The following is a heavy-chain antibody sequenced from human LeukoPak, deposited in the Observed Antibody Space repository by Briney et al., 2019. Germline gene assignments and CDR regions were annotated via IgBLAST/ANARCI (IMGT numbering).Heavy chain of an antibody. D-gene: IGHD2-21*01. CDR2: ISAYNGNT. Sequence: ASVKVSCKASGYTFTSYGISWVRQAPGQGLEWMGWISAYNGNTNYAQKLQGRVTMTTDTSTSTAYMELRSRRSDDTAVYYCARVVTPRIASWFDPWGQGTLVTVSS. CDR1: GYTFTSYG. V-gene: IGHV1-18*01. CDR3: ARVVTPRIASWFDP. J-gene: IGHJ5*02.